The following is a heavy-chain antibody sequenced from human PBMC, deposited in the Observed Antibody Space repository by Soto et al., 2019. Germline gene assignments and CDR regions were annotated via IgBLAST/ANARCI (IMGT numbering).Heavy chain of an antibody. J-gene: IGHJ6*02. V-gene: IGHV1-3*01. Sequence: QVLLVQSGAEVRKPGASVKVSCKASGFVFTHYGVHWVRLAPGQRLEWMGWINAGSGNTKYSESCQGRVSITRDTSATTVHMELGSLTSEDTAVYYCARKIFCNTWCDKAMGVWGQGTTVTVSS. D-gene: IGHD2-8*01. CDR2: INAGSGNT. CDR1: GFVFTHYG. CDR3: ARKIFCNTWCDKAMGV.